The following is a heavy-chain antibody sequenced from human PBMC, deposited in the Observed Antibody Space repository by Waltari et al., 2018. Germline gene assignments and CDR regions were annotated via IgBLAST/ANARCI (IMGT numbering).Heavy chain of an antibody. Sequence: EVQLLESGGELVQAGGSLRLSFGIYGFTFHSYALNWVRRGPGTWLQVCAAISFSAATFHADSVKGRFTISRDTSKDTVYLQMNSLRADDTAVYYCAKPFYNWDDPLVSWGQGTPVTVSS. D-gene: IGHD1-20*01. CDR3: AKPFYNWDDPLVS. CDR2: ISFSAAT. J-gene: IGHJ5*02. V-gene: IGHV3-23*01. CDR1: GFTFHSYA.